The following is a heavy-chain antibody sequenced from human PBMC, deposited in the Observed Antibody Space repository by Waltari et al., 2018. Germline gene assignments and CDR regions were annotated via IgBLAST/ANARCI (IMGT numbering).Heavy chain of an antibody. Sequence: QAQLVESGGGAVQPGRSLRLSCAASGFSFNSFALHWVRQAPGKGPEWLAVISYDGSKKFYAESVKGRFTISRDNSKNVVYLQVDSLRPEDTAVYYCARDGYSGHLDPWGRGTLVTVSS. CDR1: GFSFNSFA. D-gene: IGHD5-12*01. J-gene: IGHJ5*02. V-gene: IGHV3-30*07. CDR3: ARDGYSGHLDP. CDR2: ISYDGSKK.